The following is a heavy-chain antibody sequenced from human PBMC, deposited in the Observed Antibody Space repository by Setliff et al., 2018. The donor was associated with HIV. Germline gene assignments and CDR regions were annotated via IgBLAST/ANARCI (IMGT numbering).Heavy chain of an antibody. V-gene: IGHV4-39*01. CDR1: GGSISSTNYF. Sequence: SETLSLTCTVSGGSISSTNYFWGWIRQPPGKGLEWIGTIYYHGSTYYNPSLKSRVTISIDTSKNQFSLQLTSVTAADTAVYYCVNLSGAMGDFDSWGQGTLVTVSS. CDR2: IYYHGST. J-gene: IGHJ4*02. D-gene: IGHD3-16*01. CDR3: VNLSGAMGDFDS.